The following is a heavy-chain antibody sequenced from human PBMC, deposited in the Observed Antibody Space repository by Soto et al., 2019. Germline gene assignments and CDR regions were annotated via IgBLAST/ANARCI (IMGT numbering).Heavy chain of an antibody. CDR1: GGTFSSYA. Sequence: QVQLVQSGDEVKKPGSSVKVSCKASGGTFSSYAISWVRQAPGQGLEWMGGIIPSFGTANYAQKLQGRVTSTADESTSTASMELRSLRSEDTAVYYCARDSGGTTVGFGMDVWGQGTTVTVSS. V-gene: IGHV1-69*01. J-gene: IGHJ6*02. CDR3: ARDSGGTTVGFGMDV. CDR2: IIPSFGTA. D-gene: IGHD4-17*01.